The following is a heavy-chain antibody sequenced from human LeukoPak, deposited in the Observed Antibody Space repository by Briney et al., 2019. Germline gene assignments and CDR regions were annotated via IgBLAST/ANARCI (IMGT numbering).Heavy chain of an antibody. CDR3: AREVVGATGSNWFDP. V-gene: IGHV3-74*01. J-gene: IGHJ5*02. Sequence: GGSLRPSCAASGVTFSSYWSHWVRQAPGKGLVWVSRIDSDGSGTTYAESVKGRFTSSRDNAKNTLYLQMNSLRAEDTAVYFCAREVVGATGSNWFDPWGQGTLVTVSS. CDR2: IDSDGSGT. D-gene: IGHD1-26*01. CDR1: GVTFSSYW.